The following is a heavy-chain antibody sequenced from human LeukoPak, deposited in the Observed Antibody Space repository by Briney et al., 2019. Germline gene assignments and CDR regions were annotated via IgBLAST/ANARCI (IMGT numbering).Heavy chain of an antibody. CDR2: IYSGGST. CDR3: AKSPPTV. Sequence: PGESLRLSCSASGFTVSTNYMTWIRQAPGKGLEWVSAIYSGGSTYYADSVKNRFTISRDNAKNTVYLQMNSLRAEDTAVYYCAKSPPTVWGQGTTVTVSS. J-gene: IGHJ6*02. V-gene: IGHV3-66*01. CDR1: GFTVSTNY.